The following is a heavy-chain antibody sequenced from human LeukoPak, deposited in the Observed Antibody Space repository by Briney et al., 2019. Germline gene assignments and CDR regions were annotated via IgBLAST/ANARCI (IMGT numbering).Heavy chain of an antibody. CDR2: INTNTGNP. CDR1: GYTFTSYA. V-gene: IGHV7-4-1*02. J-gene: IGHJ5*02. D-gene: IGHD4-17*01. Sequence: ASVKVSCKAPGYTFTSYAMNWVRQAPGQGLEWMGWINTNTGNPTYAQGFTGRFVFSLDTSVSTAYLQISSLKAEDTAVYYCARDGTTVTNLGFDPWGQGTLVTVSS. CDR3: ARDGTTVTNLGFDP.